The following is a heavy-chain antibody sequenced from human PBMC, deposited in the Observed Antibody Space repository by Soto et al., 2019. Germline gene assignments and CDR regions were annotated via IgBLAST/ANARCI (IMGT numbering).Heavy chain of an antibody. Sequence: SETLSLTCTVSGGSISSYYWSWIRQPPGKGLEWIGYIYYSGSTNYNPSLKSRVTISVDTSKNQFSLKLSSVTAADTAVYYCARGRYDFWSGRLYYYYYYGMDVWGQGTTVTVSS. CDR3: ARGRYDFWSGRLYYYYYYGMDV. D-gene: IGHD3-3*01. CDR1: GGSISSYY. CDR2: IYYSGST. V-gene: IGHV4-59*01. J-gene: IGHJ6*02.